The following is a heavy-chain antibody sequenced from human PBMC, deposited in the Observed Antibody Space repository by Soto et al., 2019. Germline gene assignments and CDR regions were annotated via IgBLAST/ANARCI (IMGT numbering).Heavy chain of an antibody. D-gene: IGHD2-15*01. Sequence: EVQLLESGGGLVQPGGSLRLSCAASGFTFSSYAMSWVRQAPGKGLEWVSAISGSGGSTYYADSVKGRFTISRDNSKNTLYLQMNSLRAEDTAVYYCARLRYCSGGSCFYAFDIWGQGTMVTVSS. J-gene: IGHJ3*02. V-gene: IGHV3-23*01. CDR3: ARLRYCSGGSCFYAFDI. CDR2: ISGSGGST. CDR1: GFTFSSYA.